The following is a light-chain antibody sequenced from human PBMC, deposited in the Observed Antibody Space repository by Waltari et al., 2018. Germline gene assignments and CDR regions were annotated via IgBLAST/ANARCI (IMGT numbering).Light chain of an antibody. CDR2: SNN. Sequence: QSVLTQPPSASGTPGQRVTISCSGSSSNIGSNTVNWYQQLPGTAPKLLIYSNNQRPSGVPDRFSGSKSGTSAPLAISGLQSEDEADYYCAAWDDSLNGQEVFGGGTKLTVL. CDR3: AAWDDSLNGQEV. V-gene: IGLV1-44*01. CDR1: SSNIGSNT. J-gene: IGLJ3*02.